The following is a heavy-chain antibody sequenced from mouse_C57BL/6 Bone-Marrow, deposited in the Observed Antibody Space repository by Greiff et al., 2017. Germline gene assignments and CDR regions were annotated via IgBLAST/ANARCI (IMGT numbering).Heavy chain of an antibody. Sequence: EVHLVESGGDLVKPGGSLTLSCAASGFTFSSYGMSWVRQTPDKRLEWVATISSGGSYTYYPDSVKGRFTISRDNAKNTLYLQMSSLKSEDTAMYYCARDYYGSSYLAWFAYWGQGTLVTVSA. J-gene: IGHJ3*01. CDR3: ARDYYGSSYLAWFAY. CDR2: ISSGGSYT. D-gene: IGHD1-1*01. V-gene: IGHV5-6*01. CDR1: GFTFSSYG.